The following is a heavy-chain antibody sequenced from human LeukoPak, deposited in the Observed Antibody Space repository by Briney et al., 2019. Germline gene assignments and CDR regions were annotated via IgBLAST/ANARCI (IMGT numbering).Heavy chain of an antibody. CDR3: ASSPGGNARTWLDY. CDR2: TNGATGNT. V-gene: IGHV1-3*02. D-gene: IGHD4-23*01. Sequence: GASVKVSCKASGYTFTNYALHWVRQAPGQRLEWMGWTNGATGNTRFSQDFQGRLTITIDTSASTAYVELSSLRSEDTAVYYCASSPGGNARTWLDYWGQGTLVTVSS. CDR1: GYTFTNYA. J-gene: IGHJ4*02.